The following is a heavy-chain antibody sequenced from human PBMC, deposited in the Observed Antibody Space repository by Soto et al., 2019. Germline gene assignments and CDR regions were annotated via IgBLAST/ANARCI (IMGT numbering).Heavy chain of an antibody. CDR1: GYSFTTYW. D-gene: IGHD6-6*01. Sequence: PGESLKISCKGSGYSFTTYWISWVRQMPGKGLEWMGRIDPSDSYTNYSPSFQGHVIISTDKSISTAYLQRSRLEASDTAIYFCARQAQQYTSSVDWGQGTLVTVSS. V-gene: IGHV5-10-1*01. J-gene: IGHJ4*02. CDR2: IDPSDSYT. CDR3: ARQAQQYTSSVD.